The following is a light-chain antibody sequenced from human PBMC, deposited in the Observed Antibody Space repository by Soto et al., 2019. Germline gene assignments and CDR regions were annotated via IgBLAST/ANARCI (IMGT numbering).Light chain of an antibody. Sequence: DIQMTQYTSSLSASVGDRVTITCRASQSISSYLNWYQQKPGKAPKLLIYAASSLQSGVPSRFSGSGSGTDFTLTICSLQPEDFATYYCQESYSTPRTFGQGTKVDI. V-gene: IGKV1-39*01. CDR1: QSISSY. CDR2: AAS. J-gene: IGKJ1*01. CDR3: QESYSTPRT.